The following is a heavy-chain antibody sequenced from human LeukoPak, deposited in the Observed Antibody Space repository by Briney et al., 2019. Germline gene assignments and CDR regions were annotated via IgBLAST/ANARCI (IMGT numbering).Heavy chain of an antibody. CDR2: IYYSGNT. CDR1: GGSISSDNYY. CDR3: SRYRYTYGSNFDY. J-gene: IGHJ4*02. V-gene: IGHV4-39*01. D-gene: IGHD5-18*01. Sequence: PSETLSLTWTVSGGSISSDNYYWGWVRQPPGKGLEWIASIYYSGNTYYNPSLKSRVTMSVDTSKNQFSLKLDSVTAADTAVYFCSRYRYTYGSNFDYWGQGTLVTVSS.